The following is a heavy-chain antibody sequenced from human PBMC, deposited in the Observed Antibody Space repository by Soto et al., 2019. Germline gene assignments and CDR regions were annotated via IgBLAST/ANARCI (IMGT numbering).Heavy chain of an antibody. J-gene: IGHJ6*03. V-gene: IGHV3-33*01. CDR3: ARGRIVPAASRPYYYYMDV. CDR1: GFTFSSYG. D-gene: IGHD2-2*01. CDR2: IWYDGSNK. Sequence: AGGSLRLSCAASGFTFSSYGMHWVRQAPGKGLDWVAVIWYDGSNKYYADSVKGRFTISRDNSKNTLYLQMNSLRAEDTAVYYCARGRIVPAASRPYYYYMDVWGKGTTVTVSS.